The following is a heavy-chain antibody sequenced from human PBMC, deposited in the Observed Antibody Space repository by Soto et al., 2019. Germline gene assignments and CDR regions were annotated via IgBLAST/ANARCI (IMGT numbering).Heavy chain of an antibody. CDR2: IYPGDSDT. D-gene: IGHD3-10*01. CDR3: ARHEGYYGSPAAGLFDY. Sequence: GESLKISCKGSGYSFTSYWIGSVRQMHGKGLEWMGIIYPGDSDTRYSPSFQGQVTISADKSISTAYLQWSSLKASDTAMYYCARHEGYYGSPAAGLFDYWGQGTLVTVSS. J-gene: IGHJ4*02. V-gene: IGHV5-51*01. CDR1: GYSFTSYW.